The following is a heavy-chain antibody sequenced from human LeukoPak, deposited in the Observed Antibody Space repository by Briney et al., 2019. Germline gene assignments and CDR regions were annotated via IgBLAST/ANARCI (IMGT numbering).Heavy chain of an antibody. CDR3: AKDGGYSGSY. Sequence: PGGSLRLSCAASGFTFSSYAMSWVRKAPGKGLEWVSGISGSGGSTYYADSVKGWFTISRDNSKNTLYLQMNSLRAEDTAVYYCAKDGGYSGSYWGQGTLVTVSS. J-gene: IGHJ4*02. V-gene: IGHV3-23*01. CDR1: GFTFSSYA. CDR2: ISGSGGST. D-gene: IGHD1-26*01.